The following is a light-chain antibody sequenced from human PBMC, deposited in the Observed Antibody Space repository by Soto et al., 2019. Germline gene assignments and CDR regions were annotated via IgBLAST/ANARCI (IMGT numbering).Light chain of an antibody. J-gene: IGKJ1*01. CDR1: QSISSY. V-gene: IGKV1-39*01. Sequence: SSLSASVGDRVTITCRASQSISSYLNWYQQKPGKAPKLLIYAASSLHSGVPSRFSGSGSGTDFTLTISSLQPEDFATYYCQQSYSTPRTFGQGTKVDIK. CDR3: QQSYSTPRT. CDR2: AAS.